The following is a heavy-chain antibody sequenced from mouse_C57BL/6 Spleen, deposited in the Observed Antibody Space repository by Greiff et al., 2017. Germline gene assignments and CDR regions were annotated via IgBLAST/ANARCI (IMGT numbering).Heavy chain of an antibody. V-gene: IGHV1-20*01. Sequence: EVKLVESGPELVKPGDSVKISCKASGYSFTGYFMNWVMQSHGKSLEWIGRINPYNGDTFYNQKFKGKATLTVDKSSSTAHMELRSLTSEDSAVYYCARGDYGNYAMDYWGQGTSVTVSS. D-gene: IGHD2-1*01. CDR1: GYSFTGYF. J-gene: IGHJ4*01. CDR2: INPYNGDT. CDR3: ARGDYGNYAMDY.